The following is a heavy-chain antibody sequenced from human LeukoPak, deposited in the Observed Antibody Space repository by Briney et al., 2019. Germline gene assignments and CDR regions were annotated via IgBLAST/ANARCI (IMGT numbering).Heavy chain of an antibody. CDR3: ARGPYGSGRPDMDV. V-gene: IGHV3-7*01. J-gene: IGHJ6*03. Sequence: GGSLRLSCAASGFTFSSYWMSWVRQAPGKGLEWVANIKQDGSEKYYVDSVKGRFTISRDNAKNSLYLQMNSLRAEDTAVYYYARGPYGSGRPDMDVWGKGTTVTVSS. D-gene: IGHD3-10*01. CDR2: IKQDGSEK. CDR1: GFTFSSYW.